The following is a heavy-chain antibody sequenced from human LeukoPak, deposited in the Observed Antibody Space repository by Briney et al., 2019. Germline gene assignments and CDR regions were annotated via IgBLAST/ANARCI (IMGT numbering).Heavy chain of an antibody. V-gene: IGHV4-61*02. CDR1: GGSISSGSYY. Sequence: PSETLSLTCTVSGGSISSGSYYWSWIRQPAGKGLEWIGRIYTSGSTNYNPSLKSRVTISVDTSKHQFSLKLSSVTAADTAVYYCARVKKDIVVVPAAIGYYYYMDVWGKGTTVTVSS. CDR3: ARVKKDIVVVPAAIGYYYYMDV. D-gene: IGHD2-2*02. CDR2: IYTSGST. J-gene: IGHJ6*03.